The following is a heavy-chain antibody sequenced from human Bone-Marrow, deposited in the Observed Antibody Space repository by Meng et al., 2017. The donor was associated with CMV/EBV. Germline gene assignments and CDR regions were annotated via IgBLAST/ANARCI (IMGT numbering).Heavy chain of an antibody. CDR1: GFTFSDHF. Sequence: GESLKISCAVSGFTFSDHFMDWVRQAPGKGLEWVGRSRNKASSYTTEYAAPVKGRFTISRDDSKNSLFLQMNSLVTEDTAVYYCTRSGMGHLMDVWGQGTTVTFSS. D-gene: IGHD2-15*01. CDR2: SRNKASSYTT. J-gene: IGHJ6*02. V-gene: IGHV3-72*01. CDR3: TRSGMGHLMDV.